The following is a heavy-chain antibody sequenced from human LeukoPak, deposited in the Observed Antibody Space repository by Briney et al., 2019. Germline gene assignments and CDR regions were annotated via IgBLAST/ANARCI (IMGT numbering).Heavy chain of an antibody. V-gene: IGHV4-34*01. Sequence: SETLSLTCAVYGGSFSGYYWSWIRQLPGRRLEWIGEINHSGSTNYNPSLKSRVTISVDTSKNQFSLKLSSVTAADTAVYYCARDDRPEGIAVAYFDYWGQGTLVTVSS. J-gene: IGHJ4*02. CDR1: GGSFSGYY. D-gene: IGHD6-19*01. CDR2: INHSGST. CDR3: ARDDRPEGIAVAYFDY.